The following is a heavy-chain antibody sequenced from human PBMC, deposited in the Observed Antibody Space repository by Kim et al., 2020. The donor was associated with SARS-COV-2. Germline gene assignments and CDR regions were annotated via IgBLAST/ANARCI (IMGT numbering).Heavy chain of an antibody. V-gene: IGHV4-61*01. Sequence: SETLSLTCTVSGGSVSSGSYYWSWIRQPPGKGLEWIGYIYYSGSTNYNPSLKSRVTISVDTSKNQFSLKLSSVTAADTAVYYCARVKGGNYFDYWGQGTLVTVSS. CDR1: GGSVSSGSYY. CDR2: IYYSGST. CDR3: ARVKGGNYFDY. J-gene: IGHJ4*02.